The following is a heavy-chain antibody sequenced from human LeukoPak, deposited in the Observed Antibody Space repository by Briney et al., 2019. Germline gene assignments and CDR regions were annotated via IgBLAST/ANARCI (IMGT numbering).Heavy chain of an antibody. CDR3: AKDLRDFWSGYYDAFDI. CDR1: GFTFSSYA. Sequence: GGSLRLSCAASGFTFSSYAMSWVRQAPGKGLEWVSAISGSGGSTYYADSVKGRFTISRDNSKNTLYLQMNSLRAEDTAVYYCAKDLRDFWSGYYDAFDIWGQGTMVTFSS. J-gene: IGHJ3*02. V-gene: IGHV3-23*01. D-gene: IGHD3-3*01. CDR2: ISGSGGST.